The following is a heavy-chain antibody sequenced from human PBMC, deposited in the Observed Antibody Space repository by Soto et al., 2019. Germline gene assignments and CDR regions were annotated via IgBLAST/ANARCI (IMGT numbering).Heavy chain of an antibody. CDR3: ATRIAARSFDAFDI. V-gene: IGHV1-24*01. CDR2: FDPEDGET. CDR1: GYTLTEVS. Sequence: ASVKVSCKVSGYTLTEVSMHWARQAPGKGLEWMGGFDPEDGETIYAQKFQGRVTMTEDTSTDTAYMELSSLRSEDTAVYYCATRIAARSFDAFDIWGQGTMVTVSS. D-gene: IGHD6-6*01. J-gene: IGHJ3*02.